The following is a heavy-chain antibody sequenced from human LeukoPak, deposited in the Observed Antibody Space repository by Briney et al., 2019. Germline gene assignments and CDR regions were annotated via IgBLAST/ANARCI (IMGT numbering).Heavy chain of an antibody. Sequence: GGSLRLSCAAPGFTFSSYAMSWVRQAPGKGLEWVSAISGSGGSTYYADSVKGRFTISRDNSKNTLYLQMNSLRAEDTAVYYCAKSWGSYRYYFDYWGQGTLVTVSS. CDR2: ISGSGGST. J-gene: IGHJ4*02. CDR3: AKSWGSYRYYFDY. V-gene: IGHV3-23*01. D-gene: IGHD3-16*02. CDR1: GFTFSSYA.